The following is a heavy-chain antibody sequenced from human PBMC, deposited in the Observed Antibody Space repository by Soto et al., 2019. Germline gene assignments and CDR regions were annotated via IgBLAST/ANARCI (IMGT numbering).Heavy chain of an antibody. D-gene: IGHD6-13*01. Sequence: SGPTLVNPTETLTLTCTVSGFSLSNARMGVSWIRQPPGKALEWLAHIFSNDEKSYSTSLKSRRTSSKDTSKSQVVLTMTNMDPVDTATYYCARIRIAAAGTGPDYWGQGTLVTVSS. CDR3: ARIRIAAAGTGPDY. CDR2: IFSNDEK. V-gene: IGHV2-26*01. CDR1: GFSLSNARMG. J-gene: IGHJ4*02.